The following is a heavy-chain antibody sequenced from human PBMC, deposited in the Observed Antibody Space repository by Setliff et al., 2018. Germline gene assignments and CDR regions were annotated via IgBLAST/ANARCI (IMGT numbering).Heavy chain of an antibody. CDR2: INHSGNT. Sequence: PSETLSLTCAVYGGSFSGYYWSWIRQPPGKGLEWIGEINHSGNTNYNPSLKSRVTISVDTPKNQFALKLSSVTAADTAVYYCAANPGIAAGGDFDYWGQGILVTVSS. CDR1: GGSFSGYY. J-gene: IGHJ4*02. CDR3: AANPGIAAGGDFDY. D-gene: IGHD6-13*01. V-gene: IGHV4-34*01.